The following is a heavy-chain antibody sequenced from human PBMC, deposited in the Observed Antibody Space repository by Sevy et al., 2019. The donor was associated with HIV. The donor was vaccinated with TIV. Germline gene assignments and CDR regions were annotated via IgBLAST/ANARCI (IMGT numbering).Heavy chain of an antibody. J-gene: IGHJ4*02. CDR3: AREGKQWPFDY. D-gene: IGHD6-19*01. CDR2: ISYDGSNK. CDR1: GFTFSSYA. Sequence: GGSLRLSCAASGFTFSSYAMHWVRQAPGKGLEWVAVISYDGSNKYYADSVKGRFTISSDNSKNTLYLQMNSLRAEDTAVYYCAREGKQWPFDYWGQGTLVTVSS. V-gene: IGHV3-30-3*01.